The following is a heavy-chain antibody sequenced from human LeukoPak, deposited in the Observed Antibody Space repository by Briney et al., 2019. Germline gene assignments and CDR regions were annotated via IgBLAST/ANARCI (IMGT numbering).Heavy chain of an antibody. V-gene: IGHV3-30*18. CDR1: GLTFSSYS. CDR3: AKDRETTASGMFDH. Sequence: PGGSLRLSCAASGLTFSSYSMNWVRQAPGKGLEWVAVISEDGKKKYYADSVKGRITISRDNSRNTVHLQMNSLRGEDTAEYYCAKDRETTASGMFDHWGQGTLVTVSS. D-gene: IGHD6-13*01. CDR2: ISEDGKKK. J-gene: IGHJ4*02.